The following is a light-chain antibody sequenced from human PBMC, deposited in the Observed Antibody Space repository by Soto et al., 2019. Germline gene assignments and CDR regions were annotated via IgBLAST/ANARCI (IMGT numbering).Light chain of an antibody. J-gene: IGLJ2*01. V-gene: IGLV1-44*01. CDR3: PAWEDSMNGVV. Sequence: QSVLTQPPSASGTPGQRVTISCSGSSSNIGSNTVSWYQQLPGTAPKLLIYTNNQRPSGVPDRFSGSKSGTSASLAISGRQSEGEADYYCPAWEDSMNGVVFGGGTQVPVL. CDR2: TNN. CDR1: SSNIGSNT.